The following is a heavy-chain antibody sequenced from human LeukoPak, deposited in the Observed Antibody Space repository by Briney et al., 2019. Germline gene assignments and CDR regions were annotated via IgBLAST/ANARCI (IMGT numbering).Heavy chain of an antibody. V-gene: IGHV4-34*01. J-gene: IGHJ4*02. CDR2: INHSGST. Sequence: SETLSLTCAVYGGSFSGYYWSWIRQPPGKGLEWIGEINHSGSTNYNPSLKSRVTISVDTSKNQFSLKLSSVTAADTAVYYCARGGITGTTPDSYFDYWGQGTLVTVSS. D-gene: IGHD1-7*01. CDR3: ARGGITGTTPDSYFDY. CDR1: GGSFSGYY.